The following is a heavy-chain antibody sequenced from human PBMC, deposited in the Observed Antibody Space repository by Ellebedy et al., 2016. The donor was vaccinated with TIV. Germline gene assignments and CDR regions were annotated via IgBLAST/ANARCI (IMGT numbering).Heavy chain of an antibody. CDR1: GLSLSTSGVG. Sequence: SGPTLVXPTQTLTLTCSLSGLSLSTSGVGVGWIRQPPGKALEWLALIYWNDDKRYSPSLKSRLTITKGTSKNQVVLTMTNMDPVDTATYYCAHRVYEWMDFDYWGQGTLVTVSS. J-gene: IGHJ4*02. CDR2: IYWNDDK. V-gene: IGHV2-5*01. CDR3: AHRVYEWMDFDY. D-gene: IGHD5/OR15-5a*01.